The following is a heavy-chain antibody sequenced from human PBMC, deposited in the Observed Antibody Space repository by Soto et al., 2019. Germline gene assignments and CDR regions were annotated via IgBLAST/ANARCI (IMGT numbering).Heavy chain of an antibody. V-gene: IGHV3-23*01. CDR3: AKDLCRSSSWYCDAFDI. CDR1: GFTFSSYA. Sequence: GGSLRLSCAASGFTFSSYAMSWVRQAPGKGLEWVSAISGSGGSTYYADSVKGRFTISRDNSKNTLYLQMNSLRAEDTAVYYCAKDLCRSSSWYCDAFDIWGQGTMVTVSS. CDR2: ISGSGGST. D-gene: IGHD6-13*01. J-gene: IGHJ3*02.